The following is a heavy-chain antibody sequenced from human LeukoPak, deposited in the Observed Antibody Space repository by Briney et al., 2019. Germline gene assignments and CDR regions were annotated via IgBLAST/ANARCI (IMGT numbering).Heavy chain of an antibody. CDR2: IKPNTGAT. V-gene: IGHV1-2*02. Sequence: ASVKVSCKASGYTFTGYYMHWVRQAPGQGLEWVGWIKPNTGATHYSKRFQGRVTMTRDTSVSTAYMELTSLRSDDTAVYFCAREFRVVMTAFLDYWGQGTLVIVSS. CDR3: AREFRVVMTAFLDY. CDR1: GYTFTGYY. J-gene: IGHJ4*02. D-gene: IGHD2-21*02.